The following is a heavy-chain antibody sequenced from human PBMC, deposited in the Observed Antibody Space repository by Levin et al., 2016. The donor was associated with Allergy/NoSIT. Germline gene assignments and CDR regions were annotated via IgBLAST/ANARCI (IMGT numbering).Heavy chain of an antibody. Sequence: ASVKVSCKASGYTFTSYDINWVRQATGQGLEWMGWMNPNSGNTGYAQKFQGRVTMTRNTSISTAYMELSSLRSEDTAVYYCARGFHTDVYYDFWSGSTPLDYWGQGTLVTVSS. CDR3: ARGFHTDVYYDFWSGSTPLDY. CDR2: MNPNSGNT. J-gene: IGHJ4*02. CDR1: GYTFTSYD. D-gene: IGHD3-3*01. V-gene: IGHV1-8*01.